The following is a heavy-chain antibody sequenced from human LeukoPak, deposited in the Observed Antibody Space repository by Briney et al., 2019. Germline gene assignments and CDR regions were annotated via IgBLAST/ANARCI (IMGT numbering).Heavy chain of an antibody. D-gene: IGHD3-3*01. CDR1: GGSISSSSYY. V-gene: IGHV4-39*01. J-gene: IGHJ4*02. Sequence: PSETLSLTCTVSGGSISSSSYYWGWNRQPPGKGLEWIGSIYYSGSTYYNPSLKSRVTISVDTSKNQFSLKLSSVTAADTAVYYCARHPYVLRFLEWLLYFDYWGQGTLVTVSS. CDR3: ARHPYVLRFLEWLLYFDY. CDR2: IYYSGST.